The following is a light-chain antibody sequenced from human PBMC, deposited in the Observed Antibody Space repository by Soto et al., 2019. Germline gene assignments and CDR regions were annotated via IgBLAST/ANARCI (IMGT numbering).Light chain of an antibody. CDR3: KQYGSSGT. CDR1: QSVSSN. J-gene: IGKJ1*01. Sequence: ILMTRCSAPRSVCPWERATLSVRASQSVSSNLAWYQQKPGQAPRLLIYGASSRATGIPDRFSGSGSGTDCTLTISRLEPEDFAVYYCKQYGSSGTFGQGTKVDIK. V-gene: IGKV3-20*01. CDR2: GAS.